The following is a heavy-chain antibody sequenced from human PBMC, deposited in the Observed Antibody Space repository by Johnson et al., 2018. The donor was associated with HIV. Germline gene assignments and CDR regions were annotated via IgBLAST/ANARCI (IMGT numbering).Heavy chain of an antibody. J-gene: IGHJ3*02. CDR2: IYSGGYT. D-gene: IGHD1-1*01. CDR1: GFTVRSNY. CDR3: ARAEPWDRRHYAFDI. Sequence: VQLVESGGGLIQPGGSLRLSCEASGFTVRSNYISWVRQAPGKGLEWVSVIYSGGYTYYADSMRGRLTISRDNSKNTVYLQMNSLRAEDTAVYYCARAEPWDRRHYAFDIWGQGTVVTVSS. V-gene: IGHV3-53*01.